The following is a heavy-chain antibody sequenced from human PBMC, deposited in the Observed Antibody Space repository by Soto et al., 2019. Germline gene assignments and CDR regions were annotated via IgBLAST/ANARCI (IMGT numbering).Heavy chain of an antibody. D-gene: IGHD3-10*01. CDR3: ARDFYYGSGSYYNSNRFDP. CDR1: GYTFTSYY. V-gene: IGHV1-46*01. J-gene: IGHJ5*02. CDR2: INPSGGST. Sequence: ASVKVSCKASGYTFTSYYMHWVRQAPGQGLEWMGIINPSGGSTSYAQKFQGRVTMTRDTSTSTVYMELSSLRSEDTAVYYCARDFYYGSGSYYNSNRFDPWGQGNLVTVSS.